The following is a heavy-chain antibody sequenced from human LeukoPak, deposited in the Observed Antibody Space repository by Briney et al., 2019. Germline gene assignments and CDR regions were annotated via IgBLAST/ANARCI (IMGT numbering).Heavy chain of an antibody. CDR3: ARGSTGDKSNN. J-gene: IGHJ4*02. D-gene: IGHD7-27*01. CDR2: IHYSGTT. CDR1: GGSISSGGYY. V-gene: IGHV4-31*03. Sequence: PSETLSLTCTVSGGSISSGGYYWSWIRQLPGKGLEWIGYIHYSGTTSYNPSLKSRLTISLDTSENQFSLKLSSVTAADTAVYYCARGSTGDKSNNWGQGTLVTVSS.